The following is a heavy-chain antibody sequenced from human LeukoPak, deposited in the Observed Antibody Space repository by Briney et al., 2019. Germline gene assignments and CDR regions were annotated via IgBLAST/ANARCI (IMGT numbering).Heavy chain of an antibody. V-gene: IGHV3-23*01. D-gene: IGHD6-19*01. CDR3: ARKPGYSSGWYFGY. CDR1: GFTFSSYA. J-gene: IGHJ4*02. Sequence: PGGSLRLSCAASGFTFSSYAMSWVRQAPGKGLEWVSAISGSGGSTYYADSVKGRFTISRDNSKNTLYLQMNSLRAEDTAVYYCARKPGYSSGWYFGYWGQGTLVTVSS. CDR2: ISGSGGST.